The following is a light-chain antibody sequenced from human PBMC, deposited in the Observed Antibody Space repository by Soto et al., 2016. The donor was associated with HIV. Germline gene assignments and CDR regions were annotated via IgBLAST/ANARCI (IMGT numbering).Light chain of an antibody. V-gene: IGLV3-21*03. J-gene: IGLJ2*01. CDR2: DDS. Sequence: SYVLTQPPSVSVAPGKTARITCGGNNIGSKSVHWYQQKPGQAPVLVVYDDSDRPSGIPERFSGSKSGNTATLTISRVEAGDEADYYCQVWDRSNDHVVFGGGTKLPVL. CDR3: QVWDRSNDHVV. CDR1: NIGSKS.